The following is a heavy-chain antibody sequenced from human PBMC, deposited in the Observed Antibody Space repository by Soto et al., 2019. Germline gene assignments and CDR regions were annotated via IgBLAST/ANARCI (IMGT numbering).Heavy chain of an antibody. CDR3: ARGLYCSGGSCRRSDAFDI. CDR1: GGSFSGYY. Sequence: QVQLQQWGAGLLKPSETLSLTCAVYGGSFSGYYWSWIRQPPGKGLEWIGEINHSGSTNYNPSLKSRVTISVDPSKNQFSLKLSSVTAADTAVYYCARGLYCSGGSCRRSDAFDIWGQGTMVTVSS. CDR2: INHSGST. J-gene: IGHJ3*02. V-gene: IGHV4-34*01. D-gene: IGHD2-15*01.